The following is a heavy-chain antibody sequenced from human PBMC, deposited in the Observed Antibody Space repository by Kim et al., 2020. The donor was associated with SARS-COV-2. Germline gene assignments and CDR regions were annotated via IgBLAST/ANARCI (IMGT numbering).Heavy chain of an antibody. Sequence: GGSLRLSCAASGFTFSSYEMNWVRQAPGKGLEWVSYISSSGSTIYYADSVKGRFTISRDNARNSLYLQMNSLRAEDTAVYYCAREELPGIAVAGTYYGMDVWGQGTTVTVSS. J-gene: IGHJ6*02. V-gene: IGHV3-48*03. CDR2: ISSSGSTI. CDR1: GFTFSSYE. D-gene: IGHD6-19*01. CDR3: AREELPGIAVAGTYYGMDV.